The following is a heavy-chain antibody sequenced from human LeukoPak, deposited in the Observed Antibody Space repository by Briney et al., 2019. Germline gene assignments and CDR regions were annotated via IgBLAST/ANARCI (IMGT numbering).Heavy chain of an antibody. J-gene: IGHJ4*02. CDR3: ARDRVRGDQSIDY. CDR2: ISAYTGNT. CDR1: GYTFTSYG. D-gene: IGHD3-10*01. V-gene: IGHV1-18*01. Sequence: ASVKVSCKASGYTFTSYGFNWMRQAPGQGLEWMGWISAYTGNTNYAQKLQGRVTMTTDTSTSTAYMELRSLRSDDTAVYYCARDRVRGDQSIDYWGQGTLVTVSS.